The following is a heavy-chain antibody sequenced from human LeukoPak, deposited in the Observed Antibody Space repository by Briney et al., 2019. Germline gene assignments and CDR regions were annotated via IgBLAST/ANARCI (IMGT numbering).Heavy chain of an antibody. D-gene: IGHD6-13*01. Sequence: SETLSLTCAVYGGSFSGYYWSWIRQPPGMRLEWIGYIYYSGSTNYNPSLKSRVTILVDTSKNQFSLKLSSVTAADTAVYYCARGGSWYRFDSWGQGTLVTVSS. CDR2: IYYSGST. J-gene: IGHJ4*02. CDR3: ARGGSWYRFDS. CDR1: GGSFSGYY. V-gene: IGHV4-59*01.